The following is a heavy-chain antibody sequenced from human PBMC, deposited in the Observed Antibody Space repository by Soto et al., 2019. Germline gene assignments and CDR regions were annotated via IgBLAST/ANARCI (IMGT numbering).Heavy chain of an antibody. CDR2: IYYSGST. CDR1: GGSISSSSYY. V-gene: IGHV4-39*01. Sequence: SETLSLTCTVSGGSISSSSYYWGWIRQPPGKGLEWIGSIYYSGSTYYNPSLKSRVTISVDTSKNQFSLKLSSVTAADTAVYYCARHRGYSGYCYFDYWGQGTLVTVSS. J-gene: IGHJ4*02. D-gene: IGHD5-12*01. CDR3: ARHRGYSGYCYFDY.